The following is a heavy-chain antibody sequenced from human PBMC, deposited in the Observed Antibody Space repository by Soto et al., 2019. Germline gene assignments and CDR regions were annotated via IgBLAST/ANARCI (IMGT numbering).Heavy chain of an antibody. CDR1: GGYVSSGSYY. CDR3: ARELAAAGTTVDY. J-gene: IGHJ4*02. CDR2: IYYSGST. V-gene: IGHV4-61*01. D-gene: IGHD6-13*01. Sequence: SETLSLTCTVSGGYVSSGSYYWSWIRQPPGKGLEWIGYIYYSGSTNYNPSLKSRVTISVDTSKNQFSLKLSSVTAADTAVYYCARELAAAGTTVDYWGQGTLVTVSS.